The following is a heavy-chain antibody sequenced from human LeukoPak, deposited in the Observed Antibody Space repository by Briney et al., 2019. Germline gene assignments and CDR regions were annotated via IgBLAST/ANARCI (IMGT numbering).Heavy chain of an antibody. Sequence: GASVKVSCKASGYTFTGYYMHGVRQAPGQGLEWMGWINPNSGGTNYAQKFQGSVTMTRDTSISTAYMELSTLRSDDTAVYYCARGRITMVRGISPGDYWGQGTLVTVSS. V-gene: IGHV1-2*02. CDR3: ARGRITMVRGISPGDY. CDR2: INPNSGGT. CDR1: GYTFTGYY. J-gene: IGHJ4*02. D-gene: IGHD3-10*01.